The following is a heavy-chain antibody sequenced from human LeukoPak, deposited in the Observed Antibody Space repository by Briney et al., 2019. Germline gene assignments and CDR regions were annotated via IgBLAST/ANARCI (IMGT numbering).Heavy chain of an antibody. D-gene: IGHD6-19*01. CDR2: ISACNGNT. V-gene: IGHV1-18*01. CDR1: GYAFTSYG. Sequence: ASVKVSCKASGYAFTSYGISWVRQAPGRGLERMGWISACNGNTNYAQKIQGRVTMTTDTSTSTAYMELRSLRSDDTAVYYCARDGRDSSGWYFLDQGFVYWGQGTLVTVSS. CDR3: ARDGRDSSGWYFLDQGFVY. J-gene: IGHJ4*02.